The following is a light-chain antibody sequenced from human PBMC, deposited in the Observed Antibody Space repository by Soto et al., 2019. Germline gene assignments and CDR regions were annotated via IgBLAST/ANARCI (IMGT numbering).Light chain of an antibody. CDR1: NIGSKS. V-gene: IGLV3-21*02. Sequence: SYELTQPPSVSVAPGQTARITCGGNNIGSKSVHWYQQKPGQAPVLVVYDDSARPSGIPERFSGSNSGNTATLTISRVEAGDEADYYCKVWDSSSDHPGYVFGTGTKVTVL. CDR3: KVWDSSSDHPGYV. J-gene: IGLJ1*01. CDR2: DDS.